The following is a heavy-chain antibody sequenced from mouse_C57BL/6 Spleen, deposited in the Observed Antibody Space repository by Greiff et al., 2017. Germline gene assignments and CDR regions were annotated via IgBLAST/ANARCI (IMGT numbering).Heavy chain of an antibody. V-gene: IGHV1-26*01. CDR2: INPNNGGT. D-gene: IGHD1-1*01. J-gene: IGHJ2*01. CDR1: GYTFTDYY. CDR3: ASSRRTDYFDY. Sequence: EVQLQQSGPELVKPGASVKISCKASGYTFTDYYMNWVKQSHGKSLEWIGDINPNNGGTSYNQKFKGKATLTVDKSSSTAYMELRSLTSADSAVYYCASSRRTDYFDYWGQGTTLTVSS.